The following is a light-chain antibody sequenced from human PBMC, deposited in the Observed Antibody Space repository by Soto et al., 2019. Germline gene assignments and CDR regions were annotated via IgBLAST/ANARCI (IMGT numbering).Light chain of an antibody. J-gene: IGKJ1*01. CDR2: GAS. CDR3: QQDNNWPWT. Sequence: EIVMTQSPATLSVSPGERATLSCRASQSVSSNLAWYQQKPGQAPRLLIYGASTRATGIPARFSGSGYGTEFTLTISSLQSEDFAVYYCQQDNNWPWTFGQGTKVEIK. CDR1: QSVSSN. V-gene: IGKV3-15*01.